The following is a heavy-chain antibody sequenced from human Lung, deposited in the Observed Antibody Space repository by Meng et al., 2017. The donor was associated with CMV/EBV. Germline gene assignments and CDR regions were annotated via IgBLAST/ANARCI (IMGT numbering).Heavy chain of an antibody. V-gene: IGHV4-4*02. CDR3: ASFPPPGKQWLVTDY. Sequence: GPVPGLWKPSGTRSLTCAVSGGSISSSNWWSWVRQPPGKGLEWIGEIYHSGSTNYNPSLKSRVTISVDKSKNQFSLKLSSVTAADTAVYYCASFPPPGKQWLVTDYWGQGTLVTVSS. CDR2: IYHSGST. J-gene: IGHJ4*02. CDR1: GGSISSSNW. D-gene: IGHD6-19*01.